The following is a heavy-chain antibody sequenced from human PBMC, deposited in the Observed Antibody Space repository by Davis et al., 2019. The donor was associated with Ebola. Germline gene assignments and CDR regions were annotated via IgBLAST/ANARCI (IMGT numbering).Heavy chain of an antibody. CDR1: GFSLSTSEVG. D-gene: IGHD3-10*01. CDR3: AHRLGRFGEWNFDY. Sequence: SGPTLVKPTQTLTLTCTLSGFSLSTSEVGVGWIRQPPGKALEWLALIYWNDDKHYSPSLKSRLTITKDSSKNQVVLTMINMDPVDTATYYCAHRLGRFGEWNFDYWGLGTLVTVSS. V-gene: IGHV2-5*01. CDR2: IYWNDDK. J-gene: IGHJ4*02.